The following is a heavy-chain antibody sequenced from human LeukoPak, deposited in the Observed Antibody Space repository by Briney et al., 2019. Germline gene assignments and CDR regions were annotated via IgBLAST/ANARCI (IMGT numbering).Heavy chain of an antibody. Sequence: SETLSLTCAVYGGSFSGYYWSWIRQPPGKGLEWIGEINHSGSTNYNPSLKSRVTISVDTSKNQFSLKLSSVTAADTAVYYCATTSIEIYWGQGTLVTVSS. CDR2: INHSGST. CDR3: ATTSIEIY. J-gene: IGHJ4*02. V-gene: IGHV4-34*01. D-gene: IGHD5-24*01. CDR1: GGSFSGYY.